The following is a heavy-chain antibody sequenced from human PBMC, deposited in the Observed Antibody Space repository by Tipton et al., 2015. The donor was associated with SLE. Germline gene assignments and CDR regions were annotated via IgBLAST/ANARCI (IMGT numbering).Heavy chain of an antibody. V-gene: IGHV4-39*07. D-gene: IGHD2-2*02. CDR2: IYYSGST. Sequence: TLSLTCTVSGGSISSSSYYWGWIRQPPGKGLEWIGSIYYSGSTYYNPSLKSRVTISVDTSKNQFSLKLSSVTAADTAVYYCARDGLGYCRSTSCYTADYWGQGTLLTVSS. CDR1: GGSISSSSYY. J-gene: IGHJ4*02. CDR3: ARDGLGYCRSTSCYTADY.